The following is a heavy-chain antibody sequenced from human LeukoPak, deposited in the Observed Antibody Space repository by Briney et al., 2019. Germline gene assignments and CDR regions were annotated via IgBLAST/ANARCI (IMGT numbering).Heavy chain of an antibody. Sequence: PSETLSLTCTVHGGPISSYYWSWIRQPAGKGLEWIGRIYTSGSTNYNPSLKSRVTMSVDTSKNQFSPKLSPVTAADTAVYYCARANYCSGGSCYGYFDYWGPGTPVTVSS. D-gene: IGHD2-15*01. V-gene: IGHV4-4*07. CDR3: ARANYCSGGSCYGYFDY. J-gene: IGHJ4*02. CDR2: IYTSGST. CDR1: GGPISSYY.